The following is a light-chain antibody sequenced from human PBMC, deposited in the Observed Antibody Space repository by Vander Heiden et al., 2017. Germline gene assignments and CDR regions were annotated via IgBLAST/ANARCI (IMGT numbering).Light chain of an antibody. CDR1: SSNIASNT. CDR2: SNN. J-gene: IGLJ2*01. CDR3: AAWDDSLNGVV. Sequence: QSVLTQPPSASATPGQRGTISCSGSSSNIASNTVNWYQQLPGTAPKLLIYSNNQRPSGVPDRFSGSKSGTSASLAISGLQSEDEADYYCAAWDDSLNGVVFGGGTKLTVL. V-gene: IGLV1-44*01.